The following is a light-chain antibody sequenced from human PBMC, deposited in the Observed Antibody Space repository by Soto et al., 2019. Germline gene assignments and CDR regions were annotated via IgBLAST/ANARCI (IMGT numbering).Light chain of an antibody. CDR3: QQYQNSPRT. J-gene: IGKJ1*01. CDR2: DAS. CDR1: QSVSSTY. Sequence: EVVLTQSTGTLSFSPGDRATLSCRASQSVSSTYLAWYQQKPGQAPRLLIYDASNRATGIPARFSGSGSGTDFTLTISRLEPEDFAVYYCQQYQNSPRTFGQGTKVDI. V-gene: IGKV3-20*01.